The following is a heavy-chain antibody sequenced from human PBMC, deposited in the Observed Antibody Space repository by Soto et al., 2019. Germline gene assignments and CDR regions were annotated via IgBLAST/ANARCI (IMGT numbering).Heavy chain of an antibody. D-gene: IGHD2-15*01. CDR3: ARGYCSGGSCYYMDV. V-gene: IGHV3-66*01. Sequence: PGGSLRLSCAASGFTVSSNYMSWVRQAPGKGLEWVSVIYSGGSTYYADSVKGRFIISRDNSKNTLYLQMNSLRAEDTAVYYCARGYCSGGSCYYMDVWGKGTTVTVSS. CDR2: IYSGGST. J-gene: IGHJ6*03. CDR1: GFTVSSNY.